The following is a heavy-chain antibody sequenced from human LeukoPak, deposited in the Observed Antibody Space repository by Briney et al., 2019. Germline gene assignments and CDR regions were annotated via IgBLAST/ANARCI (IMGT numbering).Heavy chain of an antibody. CDR2: ISWNSGSI. J-gene: IGHJ3*02. D-gene: IGHD2-2*01. CDR3: AKGRSTSSLGGAFDI. CDR1: GFTFDDYA. V-gene: IGHV3-9*01. Sequence: PGGSLRLSCAASGFTFDDYAMRWVRQAPGKGLEWVSGISWNSGSIGYADSVKGRFTISRDNAKNSLYLQMNSLRAEDTALYYCAKGRSTSSLGGAFDIWGQGTMVTVSS.